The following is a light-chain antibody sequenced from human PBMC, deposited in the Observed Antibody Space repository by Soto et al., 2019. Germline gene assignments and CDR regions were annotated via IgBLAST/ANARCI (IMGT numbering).Light chain of an antibody. CDR3: QSYDSSLSGVV. Sequence: QAVVTQPPSVSGAPGQRVTISCTGSSSNIGAGYVVHWYQQLPGTAPKLLIYANSNRPSGVPDRFSGSKSGTSASLAITGLQADDEADYYCQSYDSSLSGVVFGGGTKVTVL. CDR1: SSNIGAGYV. CDR2: ANS. V-gene: IGLV1-40*01. J-gene: IGLJ2*01.